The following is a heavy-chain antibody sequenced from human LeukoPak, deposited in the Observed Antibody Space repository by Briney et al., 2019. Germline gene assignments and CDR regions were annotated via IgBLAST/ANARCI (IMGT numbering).Heavy chain of an antibody. CDR2: INPSGGST. Sequence: ASVKVSCKASGYTFTSYYMHWVRQAPGQGLEWMGIINPSGGSTSYAQKFQGRVTMIRDTSTSTVYMELSSLRSEDTAVYYCAGGRSSNAFDYWGQGTLVTVSS. D-gene: IGHD1-1*01. CDR1: GYTFTSYY. J-gene: IGHJ4*02. CDR3: AGGRSSNAFDY. V-gene: IGHV1-46*01.